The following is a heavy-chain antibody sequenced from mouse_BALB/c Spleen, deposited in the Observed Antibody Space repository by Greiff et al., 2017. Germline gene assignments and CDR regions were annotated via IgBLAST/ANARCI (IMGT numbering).Heavy chain of an antibody. Sequence: VQLQQSGAELVRSGASVKLSCTASGFNIKDYYMHWVKQRPEQGLEWIGWIDPENGDTEYDPKFQGKATMTADTSSNTAYLQLSSLTSEDTAVYYCNAWGGNYFPFDYWGQGTTLTVSS. CDR3: NAWGGNYFPFDY. J-gene: IGHJ2*01. D-gene: IGHD2-1*01. CDR2: IDPENGDT. V-gene: IGHV14-4*02. CDR1: GFNIKDYY.